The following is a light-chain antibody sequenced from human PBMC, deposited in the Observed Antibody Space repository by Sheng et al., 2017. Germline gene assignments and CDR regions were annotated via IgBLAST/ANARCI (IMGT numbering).Light chain of an antibody. CDR3: QQYNSYSQT. J-gene: IGKJ1*01. CDR2: KAS. V-gene: IGKV1-5*03. Sequence: DIQMTQSPSSLSASVGDRVTITCRASQSVSSWLAWYQQKPGKAPKLLIFKASSLESGVPSRFSGSGSGTEFILTISSLQPDDFATYYCQQYNSYSQTFGQGTNVEIK. CDR1: QSVSSW.